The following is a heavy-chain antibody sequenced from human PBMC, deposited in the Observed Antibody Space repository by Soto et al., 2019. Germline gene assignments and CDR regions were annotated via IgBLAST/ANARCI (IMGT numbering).Heavy chain of an antibody. CDR2: IGTAGDT. CDR3: ARRGSHDAFDI. D-gene: IGHD3-16*01. V-gene: IGHV3-13*01. J-gene: IGHJ3*02. Sequence: EVQLVESGGGLVQPGGSLRLSCAASGFTFSSYDMHWVRQATGKGLEWVSAIGTAGDTYYPGSVKGRFTISRENAKNSLMLQMNSLRAGATAVYYCARRGSHDAFDIWGKGTMVTVSS. CDR1: GFTFSSYD.